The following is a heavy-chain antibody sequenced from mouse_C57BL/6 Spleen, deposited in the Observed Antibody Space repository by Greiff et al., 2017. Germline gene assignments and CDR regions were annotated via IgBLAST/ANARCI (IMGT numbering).Heavy chain of an antibody. J-gene: IGHJ2*01. D-gene: IGHD2-12*01. Sequence: QVQLQQPGAELVRPGSSVKLSCKASGYTFTSSWMHWVKQRPIQGLEWIGNIDPSDSETHYNQKFKDKATLTVDKSSSTAYMQLSSLTSGDSAVYYCARDHSDGDFGGWGKGATLSVAT. CDR3: ARDHSDGDFGG. V-gene: IGHV1-52*01. CDR1: GYTFTSSW. CDR2: IDPSDSET.